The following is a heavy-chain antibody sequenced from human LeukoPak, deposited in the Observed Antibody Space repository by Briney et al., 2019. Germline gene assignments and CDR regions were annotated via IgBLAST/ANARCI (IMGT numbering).Heavy chain of an antibody. J-gene: IGHJ4*02. V-gene: IGHV1-18*01. CDR2: ISAYNGNT. Sequence: ASVKISCKASGYTFSSYGINWVRQAPGQGLEWMGWISAYNGNTNYAQKLQGRVTMTTDTSTSTAYMELRSLRSDDTAVYYCARGPAGVSSGSYYDWGQGTLVTVSS. CDR3: ARGPAGVSSGSYYD. D-gene: IGHD1-26*01. CDR1: GYTFSSYG.